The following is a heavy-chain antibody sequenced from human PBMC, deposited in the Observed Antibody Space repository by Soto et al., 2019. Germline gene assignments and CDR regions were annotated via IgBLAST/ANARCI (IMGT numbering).Heavy chain of an antibody. V-gene: IGHV3-30-3*01. CDR2: IRYGGSSK. CDR1: GFTFSSYA. Sequence: PGGSLRLSCAASGFTFSSYAMHWVRQAPGKGLEWVSVIRYGGSSKYYADSVKGRFTISRDNSKNTLYLQMNSLRAEDTAVYYCAKARGGYSYGLDYWGQGTLVTVSS. CDR3: AKARGGYSYGLDY. J-gene: IGHJ4*02. D-gene: IGHD5-18*01.